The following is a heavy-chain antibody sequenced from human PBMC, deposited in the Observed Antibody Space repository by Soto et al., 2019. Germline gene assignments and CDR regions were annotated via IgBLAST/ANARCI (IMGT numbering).Heavy chain of an antibody. CDR1: GFTFSNYD. CDR2: IGTAGDT. V-gene: IGHV3-13*04. J-gene: IGHJ2*01. Sequence: EVQLVESGGGLVQPGGSLRLSCAASGFTFSNYDMHWVRQATGKGLEWVSSIGTAGDTYYPGSVKGRFTISRENAKNSLSLQMNSLRAGYTAVDYCVRDRFPGGAYFELWGRGTVVTVSS. CDR3: VRDRFPGGAYFEL. D-gene: IGHD1-26*01.